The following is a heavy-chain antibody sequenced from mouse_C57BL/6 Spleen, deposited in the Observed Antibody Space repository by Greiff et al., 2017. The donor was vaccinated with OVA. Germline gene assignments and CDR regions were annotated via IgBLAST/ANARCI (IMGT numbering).Heavy chain of an antibody. CDR1: GYAFSSSW. J-gene: IGHJ2*01. CDR2: IYPGDGDT. CDR3: ARERDPYYFDY. V-gene: IGHV1-82*01. Sequence: VQRVESGPELVKPGASVKISCKASGYAFSSSWMNWVKQRPGKGLEWIGRIYPGDGDTNYNGKFKGKATLTADKSSSTAYMQLSSLTSEDSAVYFCARERDPYYFDYWGQGTTLTVSS. D-gene: IGHD3-3*01.